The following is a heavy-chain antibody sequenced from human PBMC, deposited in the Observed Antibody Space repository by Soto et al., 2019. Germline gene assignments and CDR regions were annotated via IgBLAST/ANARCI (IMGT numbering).Heavy chain of an antibody. CDR2: INSDGSST. Sequence: GGSLRLSCAASGFTFSSNWMHWVRQAPGKGLVWVSRINSDGSSTDYADSVKGRFTISRDNGKNTLYLQMNSLTAEDTAVYYCTRFGTYYGTSGFLYWGQGTLVTVSS. J-gene: IGHJ4*02. V-gene: IGHV3-74*01. CDR1: GFTFSSNW. CDR3: TRFGTYYGTSGFLY. D-gene: IGHD3-22*01.